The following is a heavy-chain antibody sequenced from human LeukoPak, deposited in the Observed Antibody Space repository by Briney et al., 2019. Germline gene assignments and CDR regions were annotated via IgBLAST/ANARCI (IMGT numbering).Heavy chain of an antibody. J-gene: IGHJ4*02. CDR3: ARVYYYDSSGYQRGGFDY. Sequence: PSETLSLTCTVSGGSISSYYWSWIRQPPGKGLEWIGYIYYSGSTNYNPSLKSRVTILVDTSKNQFSLKLSSVTAADTAVYYCARVYYYDSSGYQRGGFDYWGQGTLVTVSS. CDR2: IYYSGST. CDR1: GGSISSYY. V-gene: IGHV4-59*01. D-gene: IGHD3-22*01.